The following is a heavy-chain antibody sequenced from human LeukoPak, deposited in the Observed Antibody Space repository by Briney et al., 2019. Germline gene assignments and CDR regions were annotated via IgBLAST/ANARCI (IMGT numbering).Heavy chain of an antibody. Sequence: GGSLRLSCAASGFTFSSYSMNWVSQAPGKWLEWGSAISSSSEYIFYADSVQGRFTISRDKAVNSLFLQMNSLRAEDTAVYYCASRYCTSTNCYAFDIWGQGTMVTVSS. V-gene: IGHV3-21*01. CDR1: GFTFSSYS. J-gene: IGHJ3*02. CDR2: ISSSSEYI. D-gene: IGHD2-2*01. CDR3: ASRYCTSTNCYAFDI.